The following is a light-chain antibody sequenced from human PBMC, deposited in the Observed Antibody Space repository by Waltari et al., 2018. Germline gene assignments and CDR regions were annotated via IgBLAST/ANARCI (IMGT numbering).Light chain of an antibody. V-gene: IGKV1-39*01. J-gene: IGKJ1*01. Sequence: DIQMTQSPSSLSASVGDRVTITCRASQSIISYLNWYQQKPGKAPELLIYATSNLHSGVPSRFSGSGSGTDFTLTISSLQPEDFATYYCQQSFGTPRTFGQGTGVEVK. CDR3: QQSFGTPRT. CDR2: ATS. CDR1: QSIISY.